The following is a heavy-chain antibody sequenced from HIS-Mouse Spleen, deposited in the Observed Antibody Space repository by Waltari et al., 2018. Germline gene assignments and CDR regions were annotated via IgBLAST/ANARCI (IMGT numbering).Heavy chain of an antibody. CDR1: GGSFRGYY. D-gene: IGHD6-19*01. V-gene: IGHV4-34*01. J-gene: IGHJ6*02. CDR2: INHSGST. Sequence: QVQLQQWGAGLLKPSETLSPTCAVYGGSFRGYYWSWIRQPPGKGLEWIGEINHSGSTNYNPSLKSRVTISVDTSQNQFSLKLSSVTAADTAVYYCARVPPRIAVAGTLYYYGMDVWGQGTTVTVSS. CDR3: ARVPPRIAVAGTLYYYGMDV.